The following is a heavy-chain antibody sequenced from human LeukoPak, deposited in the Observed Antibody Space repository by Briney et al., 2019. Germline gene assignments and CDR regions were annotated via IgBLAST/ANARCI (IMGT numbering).Heavy chain of an antibody. CDR3: AGPIVVVPAAILTSDYYCGMDV. CDR1: GYTFTSYG. V-gene: IGHV1-18*01. Sequence: ASVKVSCKASGYTFTSYGISWVRQAPGQGLEWMGWISAYNGNTNYAQKLQGRVTMTTDTSTSTAYMELRSLRSDDTAVYYCAGPIVVVPAAILTSDYYCGMDVWGQGTTVTVSS. J-gene: IGHJ6*02. D-gene: IGHD2-2*01. CDR2: ISAYNGNT.